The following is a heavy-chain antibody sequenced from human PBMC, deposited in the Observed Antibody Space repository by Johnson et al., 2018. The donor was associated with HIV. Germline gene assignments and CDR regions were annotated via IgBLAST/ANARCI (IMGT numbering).Heavy chain of an antibody. CDR1: GLTVSSNY. CDR2: IYSGGST. D-gene: IGHD3-3*01. CDR3: AKDLGERECEEWASDYYDFGRELPCQDPRGVVGTFDI. J-gene: IGHJ3*02. V-gene: IGHV3-66*03. Sequence: EVQLVESGGGLIQPGGSLRLSCAASGLTVSSNYMSWVRQAPGKGLEWVSVIYSGGSTYYADSVRGRFTISRDNSKGTVDLQMDGLRPEGTALYYCAKDLGERECEEWASDYYDFGRELPCQDPRGVVGTFDIWGQGTMVTISS.